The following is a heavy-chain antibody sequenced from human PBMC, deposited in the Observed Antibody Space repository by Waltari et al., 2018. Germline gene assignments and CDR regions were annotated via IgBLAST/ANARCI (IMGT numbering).Heavy chain of an antibody. D-gene: IGHD3-10*01. CDR1: VFSFYSYT. CDR2: ISASSTYK. J-gene: IGHJ4*02. V-gene: IGHV3-21*01. CDR3: ARDGLGDFGSGSYYQFF. Sequence: EVQLVESGGGLVTPGGSLRLSCAASVFSFYSYTMNCVRQAPGKGLEWFSSISASSTYKYHADSVKGRFTISRDNAKNSLFLQMDSLRAEDTAVYYCARDGLGDFGSGSYYQFFWGQGILVTVSS.